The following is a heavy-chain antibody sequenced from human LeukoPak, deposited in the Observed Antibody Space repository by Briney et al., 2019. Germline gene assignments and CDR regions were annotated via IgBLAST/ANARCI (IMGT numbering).Heavy chain of an antibody. Sequence: SVKVSCKASGGTFSSYTISWVRQAPGQGLEWMGRIIPILGIANYAQKFQGRVTITADKSRSPAYMELSSLRSEDTAVYYCASRPTIGYCSGGSCYSYWFDPWGQGTLVTVSS. CDR1: GGTFSSYT. CDR3: ASRPTIGYCSGGSCYSYWFDP. CDR2: IIPILGIA. V-gene: IGHV1-69*02. D-gene: IGHD2-15*01. J-gene: IGHJ5*02.